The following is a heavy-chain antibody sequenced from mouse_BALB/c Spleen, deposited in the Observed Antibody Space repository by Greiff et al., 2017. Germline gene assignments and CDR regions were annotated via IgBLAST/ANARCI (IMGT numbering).Heavy chain of an antibody. J-gene: IGHJ2*01. V-gene: IGHV2-9*02. CDR1: GFSLTSYG. CDR3: ARDGGITPYYLDY. CDR2: IWAGGST. Sequence: VKLVASGPGLVAPSQSLSITCTVSGFSLTSYGVPWVRQPPGKGLEWLGVIWAGGSTNYNSALMSRLSISKDNSKSQVFLKMNSLQTDDTAMYYCARDGGITPYYLDYWGQGTTLTVSS. D-gene: IGHD2-4*01.